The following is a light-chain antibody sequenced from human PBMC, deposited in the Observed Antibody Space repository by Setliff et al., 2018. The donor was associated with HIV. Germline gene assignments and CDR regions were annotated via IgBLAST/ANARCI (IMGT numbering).Light chain of an antibody. J-gene: IGLJ2*01. CDR1: SGDVGSYNV. CDR3: CSFAGRI. V-gene: IGLV2-23*01. CDR2: DDS. Sequence: QSVLTQPASVSGSHGQSITISCSGTSGDVGSYNVVSWYQQHPGKAPRLVIYDDSDRPSGISDRFSGARSGGTASLTISGLQSEDEADYYCCSFAGRIFGGGTKVTVL.